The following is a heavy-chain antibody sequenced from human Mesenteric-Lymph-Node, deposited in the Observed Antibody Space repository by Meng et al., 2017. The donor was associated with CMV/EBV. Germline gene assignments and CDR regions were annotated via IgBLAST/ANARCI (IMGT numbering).Heavy chain of an antibody. Sequence: ASVKVSCKASGYTFTGYYMHWVRQAPGQGLEWMGWINPNSGGTNYAQKFQGRVTMPRDTSISTAYMELSRLRSDDTAVYYCARDGGSYGTDAFDIWGQGTMVTVSS. J-gene: IGHJ3*02. CDR3: ARDGGSYGTDAFDI. V-gene: IGHV1-2*02. D-gene: IGHD3-16*01. CDR1: GYTFTGYY. CDR2: INPNSGGT.